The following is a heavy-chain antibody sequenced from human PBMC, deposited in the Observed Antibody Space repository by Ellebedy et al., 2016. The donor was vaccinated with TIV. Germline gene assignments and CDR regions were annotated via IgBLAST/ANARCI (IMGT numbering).Heavy chain of an antibody. D-gene: IGHD1-26*01. J-gene: IGHJ4*02. CDR2: ISSDGSNK. CDR3: ARGGSSGSSDY. Sequence: GGSLRLSXVASGFTFSSHGIYWVRQAPGKGLEWVAVISSDGSNKDYADSVKGRFTISRDNSKNTLYLQMNSLRTDDMAVYYCARGGSSGSSDYWGQGTLVTVSS. CDR1: GFTFSSHG. V-gene: IGHV3-30*03.